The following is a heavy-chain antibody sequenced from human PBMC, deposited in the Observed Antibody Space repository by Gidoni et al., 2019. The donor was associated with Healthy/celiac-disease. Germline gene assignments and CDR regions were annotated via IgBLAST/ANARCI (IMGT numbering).Heavy chain of an antibody. Sequence: EVQLVESGGGLVQPGGSLRLSCAASGFTFSSYWMSWVRQAPGKGLEWVANIKQDGSEKYYVDSVKGRFTISRDNAKNSLYLQMNSLRAEDTAVYYCARDSGGVVPAATWNHIDYWGQGTLVTVSS. CDR2: IKQDGSEK. CDR3: ARDSGGVVPAATWNHIDY. V-gene: IGHV3-7*01. CDR1: GFTFSSYW. J-gene: IGHJ4*02. D-gene: IGHD2-2*01.